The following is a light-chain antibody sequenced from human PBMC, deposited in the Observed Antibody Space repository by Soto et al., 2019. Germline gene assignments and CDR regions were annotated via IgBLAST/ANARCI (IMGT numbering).Light chain of an antibody. CDR2: DVT. Sequence: QSALTQPASVSGSPGQSITISCPGTTSDVGGYNYVSWYQQHPGKAPQLMIYDVTNRPSGLSNRFSGSKSGNTASLTISGLQAEDEADYYCSSYTSSSTLVCGGGTKLTVL. CDR3: SSYTSSSTLV. J-gene: IGLJ2*01. V-gene: IGLV2-14*03. CDR1: TSDVGGYNY.